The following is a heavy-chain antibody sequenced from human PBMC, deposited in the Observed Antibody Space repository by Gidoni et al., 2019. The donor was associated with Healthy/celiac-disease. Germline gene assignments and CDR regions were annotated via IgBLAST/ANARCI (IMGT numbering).Heavy chain of an antibody. Sequence: LQLQESGPGRVKQSETPSLTRTVSVGPISSSSDDRGWIRPPPGKGLEWIGSIYYSGGTYYNPSLKSRVTISVDTSKNQFSLKLSSVTAADTAVYYCVRSRGYYFDYWGQGTLVTVSS. CDR1: VGPISSSSDD. CDR2: IYYSGGT. CDR3: VRSRGYYFDY. D-gene: IGHD6-13*01. V-gene: IGHV4-39*05. J-gene: IGHJ4*02.